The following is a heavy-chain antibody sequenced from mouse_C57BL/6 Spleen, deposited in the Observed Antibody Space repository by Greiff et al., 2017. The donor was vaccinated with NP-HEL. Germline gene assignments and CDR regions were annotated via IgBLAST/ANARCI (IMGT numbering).Heavy chain of an antibody. V-gene: IGHV5-6*02. CDR2: ISSGGSYT. Sequence: EVMLVESGGDLVKPGGSLKLSCAASGFTFSSYGMSWVRQTPDKRLEWVATISSGGSYTYYPDSVKGRFTISRDNAKNTLYLQMSSLKSEDTAMYDWARMITTNDGLWYFDVWGTGTTVTVSS. CDR1: GFTFSSYG. CDR3: ARMITTNDGLWYFDV. D-gene: IGHD2-4*01. J-gene: IGHJ1*03.